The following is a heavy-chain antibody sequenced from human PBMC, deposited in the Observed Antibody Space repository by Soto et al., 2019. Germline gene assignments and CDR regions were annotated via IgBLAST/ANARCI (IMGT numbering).Heavy chain of an antibody. CDR1: GFSLTTDRVG. V-gene: IGHV2-5*02. CDR3: AHAYGGRSLY. Sequence: QITLKESGPTLVKPTQTLTLTCTFSGFSLTTDRVGVGWIRQPPGEALEWLAVIYWDDSKTYRPSLESRLTITKDTSKILVALTMTNMTSLDTATYYCAHAYGGRSLYWGQGTLVTISS. J-gene: IGHJ4*02. D-gene: IGHD1-26*01. CDR2: IYWDDSK.